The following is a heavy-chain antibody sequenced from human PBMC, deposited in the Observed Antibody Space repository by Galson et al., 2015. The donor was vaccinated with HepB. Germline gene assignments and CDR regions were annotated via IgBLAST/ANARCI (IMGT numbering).Heavy chain of an antibody. CDR1: GFSLSTSGGVG. V-gene: IGHV2-5*02. J-gene: IGHJ4*02. Sequence: PALVKPTQSLTLTCTFSGFSLSTSGGVGVGWIRQPPGKALEWLALIYWDDDKRYSPSLKSRLTITKDTSKNQVVLTMTNMDPVDTATYYCSHRTTVTRRIDYWGQGTLVTVSS. D-gene: IGHD4-17*01. CDR3: SHRTTVTRRIDY. CDR2: IYWDDDK.